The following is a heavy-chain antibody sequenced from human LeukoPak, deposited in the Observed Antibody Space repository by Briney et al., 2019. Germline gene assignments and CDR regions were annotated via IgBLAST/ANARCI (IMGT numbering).Heavy chain of an antibody. V-gene: IGHV4-31*03. J-gene: IGHJ4*02. CDR1: GGSIRSGGYY. Sequence: SETLSLTCTVSGGSIRSGGYYWSWIRQHPGKGLEWIGNIYYSGSTSYNPSLKSRVTISVDTSKNQFSLKLSSVTAADTAVYYCARLVRGVVDYWGQGTLVTVSS. D-gene: IGHD3-10*01. CDR2: IYYSGST. CDR3: ARLVRGVVDY.